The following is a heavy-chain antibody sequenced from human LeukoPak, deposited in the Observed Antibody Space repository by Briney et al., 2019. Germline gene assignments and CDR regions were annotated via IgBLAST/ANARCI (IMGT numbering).Heavy chain of an antibody. Sequence: GESLKISCKGSGYSFTSYWIGWVRQMPGKGLEWMGIIYPANSDTRYSPSFQGQVTTSADKSISTAYLQWSSLKASDTAMYYCARLGDYGGNSALYWGQGTLVTVSS. J-gene: IGHJ4*02. D-gene: IGHD4-23*01. CDR1: GYSFTSYW. CDR3: ARLGDYGGNSALY. V-gene: IGHV5-51*01. CDR2: IYPANSDT.